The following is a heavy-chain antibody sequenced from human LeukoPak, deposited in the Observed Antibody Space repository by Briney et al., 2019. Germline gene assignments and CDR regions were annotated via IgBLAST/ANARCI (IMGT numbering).Heavy chain of an antibody. CDR2: IYYSGST. CDR3: ARQEGWYDAFDI. V-gene: IGHV4-39*01. D-gene: IGHD6-19*01. J-gene: IGHJ3*02. CDR1: GGSISSSSYY. Sequence: SETLSLTCTVSGGSISSSSYYWGWIRQPPGKGLEWIGSIYYSGSTYYNPSLKSRVTISVDTSKNQFSLKLSSVTAADTAVYYCARQEGWYDAFDIWGQGTMVTVSS.